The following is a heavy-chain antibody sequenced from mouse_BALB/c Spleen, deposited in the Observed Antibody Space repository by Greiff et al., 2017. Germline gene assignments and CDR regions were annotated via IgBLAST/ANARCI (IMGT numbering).Heavy chain of an antibody. D-gene: IGHD4-1*01. CDR3: AKGANWDGGWFAD. J-gene: IGHJ3*01. CDR1: GFTFSSYT. CDR2: ISNGGGST. Sequence: DVHLVESGGGLVQPGGSLKLSCAASGFTFSSYTMSWVRQTPEKRLEWVAYISNGGGSTYYPDTVRGRFTISRDNAKNTLYLQMSSLKYEDTAMYDCAKGANWDGGWFADWGQGTLVTVSA. V-gene: IGHV5-12-2*01.